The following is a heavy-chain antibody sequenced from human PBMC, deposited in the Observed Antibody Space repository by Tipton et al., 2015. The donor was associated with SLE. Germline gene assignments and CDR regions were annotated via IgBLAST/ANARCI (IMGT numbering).Heavy chain of an antibody. CDR2: IYYSGST. D-gene: IGHD3-22*01. CDR3: ARGGDYYDSSGYYADY. Sequence: TLSLTCTVSGGSISSGDYYWSWIRQPPGKGLEWIGYIYYSGSTNYNPSLKSRVTISVDTSKNQFSLKLSSVTAADTAVYYCARGGDYYDSSGYYADYWGQGTLVTVSS. V-gene: IGHV4-61*08. CDR1: GGSISSGDYY. J-gene: IGHJ4*02.